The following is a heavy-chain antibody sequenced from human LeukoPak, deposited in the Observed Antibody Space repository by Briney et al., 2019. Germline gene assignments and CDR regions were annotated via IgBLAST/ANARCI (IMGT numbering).Heavy chain of an antibody. D-gene: IGHD2-2*01. J-gene: IGHJ4*02. V-gene: IGHV1-8*03. CDR3: TRGLPRDGLVVIAAANEY. Sequence: ASVKVFCKASGYTFSSYDINWVRQAAGQGLEWMGWMNPKTGNTGFSQKFQGRVTITRDTSISTAYMELSRLTSEDTGVYYCTRGLPRDGLVVIAAANEYWGQGSLVTVSS. CDR1: GYTFSSYD. CDR2: MNPKTGNT.